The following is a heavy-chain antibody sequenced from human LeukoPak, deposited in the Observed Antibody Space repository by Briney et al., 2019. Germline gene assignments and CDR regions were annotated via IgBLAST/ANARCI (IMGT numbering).Heavy chain of an antibody. CDR3: ARDGGHGDYFSY. V-gene: IGHV4-59*12. D-gene: IGHD4-17*01. CDR1: GGSISSYY. Sequence: SETLSLTCTVSGGSISSYYWSWIRQPPGKGLEWIGYIYYSGSTNYNPSLKSRVTISVDTSKNQFSLKLSSVTAADTAVYYCARDGGHGDYFSYWGQGTLVTVSS. CDR2: IYYSGST. J-gene: IGHJ4*02.